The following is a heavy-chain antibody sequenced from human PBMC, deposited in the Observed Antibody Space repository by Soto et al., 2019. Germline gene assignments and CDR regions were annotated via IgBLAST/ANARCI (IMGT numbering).Heavy chain of an antibody. V-gene: IGHV4-38-2*02. CDR1: GYSISSGCF. D-gene: IGHD5-12*01. CDR3: AREPYSGYHSYDY. CDR2: MYHDGNT. J-gene: IGHJ4*02. Sequence: SETLSLTCAVSGYSISSGCFWGWIRQPPGKGLEWIANMYHDGNTHYNPSLKSRVTMSVDTSKNQFSLKLNYVTAAGTAVYYCAREPYSGYHSYDYWGQGILVTVS.